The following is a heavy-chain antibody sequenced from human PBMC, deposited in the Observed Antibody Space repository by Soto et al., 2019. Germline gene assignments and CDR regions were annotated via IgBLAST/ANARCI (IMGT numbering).Heavy chain of an antibody. CDR3: AIVGTYYDFWSGILTFDY. Sequence: ASVKVSCKASGYTFTSYGISWVRQAPGQGLEWMGWISAYNGNTNYAQKLQGRVTMTTDTSTSTVYMELRSLRSDDTAVYYCAIVGTYYDFWSGILTFDYWGQGTLVTVPS. V-gene: IGHV1-18*01. CDR2: ISAYNGNT. CDR1: GYTFTSYG. J-gene: IGHJ4*02. D-gene: IGHD3-3*01.